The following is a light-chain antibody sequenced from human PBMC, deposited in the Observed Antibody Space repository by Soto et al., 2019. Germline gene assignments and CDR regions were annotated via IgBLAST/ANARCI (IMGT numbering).Light chain of an antibody. J-gene: IGKJ2*01. Sequence: EIVLTQSPGTLSLSPGERATLSCRASQSVRNVYLAWYQQKPGQAPRLLIYDASNRATGIPDRFSGSVSGTDFTVNITGLDPEDVAVYYCQQSGSSPRTFGQGTKLEIK. V-gene: IGKV3-20*01. CDR1: QSVRNVY. CDR3: QQSGSSPRT. CDR2: DAS.